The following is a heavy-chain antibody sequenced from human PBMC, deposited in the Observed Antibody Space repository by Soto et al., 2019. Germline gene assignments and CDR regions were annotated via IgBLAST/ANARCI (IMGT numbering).Heavy chain of an antibody. D-gene: IGHD2-2*01. Sequence: QVQLVQSGAEVKKPGSSVKVSCKASGGTFSSYAINWVRQAPGQGLEWMGGIIPIFDTSNYAQKFQGRVTITADDPTSTAYMKLSSLRSEDSAIYYCARARYCSKTTCRGAFSDYYSAMDVWGQGTTVTVSS. CDR1: GGTFSSYA. CDR2: IIPIFDTS. V-gene: IGHV1-69*01. J-gene: IGHJ6*02. CDR3: ARARYCSKTTCRGAFSDYYSAMDV.